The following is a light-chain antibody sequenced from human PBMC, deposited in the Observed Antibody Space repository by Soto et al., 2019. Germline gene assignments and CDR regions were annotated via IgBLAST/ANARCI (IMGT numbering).Light chain of an antibody. J-gene: IGLJ1*01. CDR1: SSDVGGYNY. V-gene: IGLV2-14*01. CDR3: SSYTRSRTPYV. Sequence: QSALTQPASVSGSPGQSITISCTGNSSDVGGYNYVSWYQQHPGKAPKLMIYEVSNRPSGVSNRFSGSKSGNTASLTISGLQAEDEGDYYCSSYTRSRTPYVFGTGTKLTVL. CDR2: EVS.